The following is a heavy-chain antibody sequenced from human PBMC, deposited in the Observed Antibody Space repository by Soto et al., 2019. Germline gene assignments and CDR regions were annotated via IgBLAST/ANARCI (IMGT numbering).Heavy chain of an antibody. CDR2: ISYDGSNK. Sequence: QVQLVESGGGVVQPGRSLRLSCAASGFTFSSYAMHWVRQAPGKGLEWVAVISYDGSNKYYADSVKGRFTISRDNSKNTLYLQMNSLRAEDTAVYYCAREGQQLAVDYWGQGTLFTVSS. J-gene: IGHJ4*02. D-gene: IGHD6-13*01. V-gene: IGHV3-30-3*01. CDR1: GFTFSSYA. CDR3: AREGQQLAVDY.